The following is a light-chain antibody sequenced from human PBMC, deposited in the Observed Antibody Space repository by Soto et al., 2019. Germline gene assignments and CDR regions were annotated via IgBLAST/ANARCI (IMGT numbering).Light chain of an antibody. CDR3: QQRSNWPRT. Sequence: EIVLTQSPATLSLSPGERATLSCGSSQSVSSYLAWYQQKPGQAPRLLIYDASNRATGIPARFSGSGSGTDFTLTISSLKPEDFAVYYCQQRSNWPRTFGQGTKVDI. CDR2: DAS. J-gene: IGKJ1*01. V-gene: IGKV3-11*01. CDR1: QSVSSY.